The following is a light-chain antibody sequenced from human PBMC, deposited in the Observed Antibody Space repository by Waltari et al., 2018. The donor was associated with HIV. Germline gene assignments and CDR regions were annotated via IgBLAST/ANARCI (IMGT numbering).Light chain of an antibody. V-gene: IGLV2-8*01. CDR2: EVS. Sequence: QSALTQPPSASGSPGQSVTISCPGTSSDVGGYNSFSWYQQHPGKAPKLMIYEVSKRPSGVPDRFSGSKSGNTASLTVSGLQAEDEADYYCSSYAGSNNFGVFGGGTKLTVL. CDR3: SSYAGSNNFGV. CDR1: SSDVGGYNS. J-gene: IGLJ2*01.